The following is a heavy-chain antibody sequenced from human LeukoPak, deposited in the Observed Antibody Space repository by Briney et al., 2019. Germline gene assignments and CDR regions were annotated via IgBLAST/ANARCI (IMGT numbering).Heavy chain of an antibody. CDR1: GFTFNNPW. J-gene: IGHJ4*02. Sequence: KPGGSLRLSCAASGFTFNNPWMSWVRQAPGKGLEWVGRIKSKTDGGTRDYAAPVKGRFTISRDDTKNTLYLQMNSLKTEDTAVYYCTTEGGWSFYFDYWGQGTLVTVSS. CDR2: IKSKTDGGTR. D-gene: IGHD2-15*01. V-gene: IGHV3-15*01. CDR3: TTEGGWSFYFDY.